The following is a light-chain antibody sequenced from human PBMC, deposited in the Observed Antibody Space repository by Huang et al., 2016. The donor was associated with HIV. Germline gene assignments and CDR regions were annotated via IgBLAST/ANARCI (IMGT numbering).Light chain of an antibody. Sequence: DIVLTQSPDSLAVSLGDRATINCKSSQSVLYSSNNENYLAWYQHKPGQPPNLLIYWASTRESGVPDRFSGSGSGTDFTLTISNLQAEDVAVYYCQQYYSTPYTFGQGTKLEIK. CDR3: QQYYSTPYT. CDR1: QSVLYSSNNENY. V-gene: IGKV4-1*01. J-gene: IGKJ2*01. CDR2: WAS.